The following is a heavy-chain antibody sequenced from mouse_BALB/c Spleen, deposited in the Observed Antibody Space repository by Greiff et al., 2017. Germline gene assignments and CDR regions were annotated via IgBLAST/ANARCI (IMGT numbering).Heavy chain of an antibody. D-gene: IGHD4-1*01. CDR2: ISSGGSYT. V-gene: IGHV5-6*01. Sequence: EVKLQESGGDLVKPGGSLKLSCAASGFTFSSYGMSWVRQTPDKRLEWVATISSGGSYTYYPDSVKGRFTISRDNAKNTLYLQMSSLKSEDTAMYYCARQGRTGNFDYWGQGTTLTVSS. CDR1: GFTFSSYG. J-gene: IGHJ2*01. CDR3: ARQGRTGNFDY.